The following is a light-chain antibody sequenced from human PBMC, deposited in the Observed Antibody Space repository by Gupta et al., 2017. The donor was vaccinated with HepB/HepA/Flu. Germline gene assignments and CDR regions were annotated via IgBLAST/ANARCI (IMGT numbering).Light chain of an antibody. CDR3: MQGLQTPVGT. J-gene: IGKJ1*01. CDR2: LGS. CDR1: QSLLHSNGYNY. Sequence: DIVMTQSPLSLPVTPGEPASISCRSSQSLLHSNGYNYLDWYLQKPGQSPQLLIYLGSNRASGVPDRFSGSGSGTDFTLKISRVEAEDVGVYYCMQGLQTPVGTFGQGTKVEIK. V-gene: IGKV2-28*01.